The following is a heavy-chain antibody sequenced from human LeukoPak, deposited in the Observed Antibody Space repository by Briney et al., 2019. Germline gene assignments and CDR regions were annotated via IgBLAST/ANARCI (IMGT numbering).Heavy chain of an antibody. J-gene: IGHJ4*02. CDR2: IRTKANSYAT. Sequence: GGSLRLSCAASGFTFSGSAMHWVRQASGKGLEWVGRIRTKANSYATAYAASVKGRFTISRDDSKNTLYLQMNSLRAEDTAVYYCARDLGQQWLPTSGIDYWGQGTLVTVSS. CDR1: GFTFSGSA. V-gene: IGHV3-73*01. CDR3: ARDLGQQWLPTSGIDY. D-gene: IGHD6-19*01.